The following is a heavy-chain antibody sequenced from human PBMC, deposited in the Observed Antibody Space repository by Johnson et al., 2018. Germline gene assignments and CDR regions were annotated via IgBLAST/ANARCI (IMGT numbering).Heavy chain of an antibody. D-gene: IGHD6-13*01. CDR2: INPSGGST. CDR3: ATPGIAAAGTSFQH. CDR1: GYTFTSYY. V-gene: IGHV1-46*01. Sequence: QVQLVESGAEVKKPGASVKVSCKASGYTFTSYYMHWVRQAPGQGLEWMGIINPSGGSTSYAQKFQGRVTMSRDTSTSTVYMELSSLRSEDPAVYYCATPGIAAAGTSFQHWGQGTLVTVSS. J-gene: IGHJ1*01.